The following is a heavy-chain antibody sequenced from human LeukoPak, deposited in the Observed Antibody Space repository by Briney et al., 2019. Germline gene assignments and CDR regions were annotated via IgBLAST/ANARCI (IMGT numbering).Heavy chain of an antibody. CDR1: GFTFSSYG. D-gene: IGHD5-12*01. V-gene: IGHV3-30*02. Sequence: QPGGSLRLSCAASGFTFSSYGMHWVRQAPGKGLEWVAFIRYDGSNKYYADSVKGRFTISRDNSKNTLYLQMNSLRAEDTAVYYCAKDRTIVATYPYYFDYWGQGTLVTVSS. CDR3: AKDRTIVATYPYYFDY. CDR2: IRYDGSNK. J-gene: IGHJ4*02.